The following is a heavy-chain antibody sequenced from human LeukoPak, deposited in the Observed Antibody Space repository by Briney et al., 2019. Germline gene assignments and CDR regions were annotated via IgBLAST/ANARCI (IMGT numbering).Heavy chain of an antibody. CDR3: ARGWLAESTVVTPYNY. Sequence: SVKVSCKASGGTFSSYDISWVRQAPGQGLEWMGGITPIFGTAEYAQKFQGRVTITAVESMSTAYMELSSLRSEDTAVYYCARGWLAESTVVTPYNYWGQGTLVTVSS. J-gene: IGHJ4*02. CDR2: ITPIFGTA. V-gene: IGHV1-69*13. CDR1: GGTFSSYD. D-gene: IGHD4-23*01.